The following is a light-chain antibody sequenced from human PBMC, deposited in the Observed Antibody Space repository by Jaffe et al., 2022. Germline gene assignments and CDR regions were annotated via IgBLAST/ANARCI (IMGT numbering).Light chain of an antibody. CDR2: GAS. J-gene: IGKJ3*01. V-gene: IGKV3-20*01. CDR1: QSIRGNF. Sequence: VVLTQSPGTLSLSPGERATLSCKSSQSIRGNFLAWYQQKPGQAPRLLIYGASSRATGIPDRFSGSGSGTDFTLTISRLEPEDFAVYYCQQYYSTPSFTFGPGTKVDI. CDR3: QQYYSTPSFT.